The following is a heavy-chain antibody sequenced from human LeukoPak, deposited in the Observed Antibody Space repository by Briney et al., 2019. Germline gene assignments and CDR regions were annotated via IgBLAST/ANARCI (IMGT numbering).Heavy chain of an antibody. D-gene: IGHD3-10*01. CDR1: GFTFSSYW. V-gene: IGHV3-74*01. CDR3: AYLAITMVRGVPSPSYYYYYMDV. Sequence: GGSLRLSCAASGFTFSSYWMHWVRQAPGKGLVWVSRINSDGSSTSYADSVKGRFTISRDNAKNTLYLQMNSLRAEDTAVYYCAYLAITMVRGVPSPSYYYYYMDVWGKGTTVTVSS. J-gene: IGHJ6*03. CDR2: INSDGSST.